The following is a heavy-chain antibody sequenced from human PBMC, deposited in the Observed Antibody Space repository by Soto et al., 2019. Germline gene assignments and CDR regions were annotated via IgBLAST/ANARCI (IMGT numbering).Heavy chain of an antibody. D-gene: IGHD7-27*01. J-gene: IGHJ4*02. CDR1: SGSISSGGYD. CDR2: IYYSGST. Sequence: PSGPLSLTCTVSSGSISSGGYDWSWIRQHPGKGLEWIGYIYYSGSTYYNPSLKSRVTISVDTSKNQFSLKLSSVTAADTAVYYCAKVRDWGSTYMDYWGQGTLVTVSS. V-gene: IGHV4-31*03. CDR3: AKVRDWGSTYMDY.